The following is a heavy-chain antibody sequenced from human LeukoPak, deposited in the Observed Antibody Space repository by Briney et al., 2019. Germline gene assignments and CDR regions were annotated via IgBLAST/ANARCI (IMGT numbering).Heavy chain of an antibody. V-gene: IGHV3-23*01. CDR1: GFTFSSYA. CDR3: AKAGIAVPATPEY. Sequence: GGSLRLSCAASGFTFSSYAMNWVRQAPGKGLEWVSVISSSGGTTYYSDSVKGWFIISRDNSKNTLYLQMNSLRAEDTAVYYCAKAGIAVPATPEYCGQGTQVTVSS. CDR2: ISSSGGTT. J-gene: IGHJ4*02. D-gene: IGHD6-19*01.